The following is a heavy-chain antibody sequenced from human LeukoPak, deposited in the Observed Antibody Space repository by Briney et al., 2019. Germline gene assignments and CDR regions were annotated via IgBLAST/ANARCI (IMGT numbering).Heavy chain of an antibody. Sequence: GGSLRLSCAASGFTFSSYGMSWVRQAPGKGLEWVSAISGSGGSTYYADSVKGRFTISRDNSKNTLYLQMSSLRAEDTAVYYCAKGNPYYDILTGYYPEDHYFDYWGQGTLVTVSS. CDR1: GFTFSSYG. D-gene: IGHD3-9*01. CDR2: ISGSGGST. V-gene: IGHV3-23*01. J-gene: IGHJ4*02. CDR3: AKGNPYYDILTGYYPEDHYFDY.